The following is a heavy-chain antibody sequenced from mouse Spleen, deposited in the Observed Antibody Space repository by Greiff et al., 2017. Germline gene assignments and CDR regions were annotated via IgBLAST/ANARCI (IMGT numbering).Heavy chain of an antibody. CDR2: IDPENGDT. V-gene: IGHV14-4*01. CDR3: TTRRYYFDY. Sequence: VQLQQSGAELVRPGASVKLSCTASGFNIKDDYMHWVKQRPEQGLEWIGWIDPENGDTEYASKFQGKATITADTSSNTAYLQLSSLTSEDTAVYYCTTRRYYFDYWGQGTTLTVSS. CDR1: GFNIKDDY. J-gene: IGHJ2*01.